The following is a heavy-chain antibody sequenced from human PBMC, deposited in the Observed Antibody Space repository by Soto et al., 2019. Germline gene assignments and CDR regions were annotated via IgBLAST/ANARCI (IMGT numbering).Heavy chain of an antibody. CDR3: ARHPYSTTTPVRSWFDP. Sequence: PSETLSLTCTVSGGSISTTSYYWGWIRQPPGKGLEWIGNIYYSGTTYYNPSLKSRITISVDTSMNQFSLKLSSVTATDAAFYYCARHPYSTTTPVRSWFDPWGQGTLVTVSS. CDR2: IYYSGTT. D-gene: IGHD1-1*01. V-gene: IGHV4-39*01. J-gene: IGHJ5*02. CDR1: GGSISTTSYY.